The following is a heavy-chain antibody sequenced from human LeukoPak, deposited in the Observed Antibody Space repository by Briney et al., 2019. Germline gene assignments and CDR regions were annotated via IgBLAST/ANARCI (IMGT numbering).Heavy chain of an antibody. J-gene: IGHJ6*03. D-gene: IGHD5-18*01. CDR1: GFTFSNYA. CDR2: ISGSGGST. Sequence: PGGSLRLSCAASGFTFSNYAMSWVRQAPGKGLEWVSTISGSGGSTYYADSVKGRFTISRDNSKNTLYLQMNSLRAEDTAVYYCAKASGYSYVTGYYYMDVWGKGTTVTVSS. CDR3: AKASGYSYVTGYYYMDV. V-gene: IGHV3-23*01.